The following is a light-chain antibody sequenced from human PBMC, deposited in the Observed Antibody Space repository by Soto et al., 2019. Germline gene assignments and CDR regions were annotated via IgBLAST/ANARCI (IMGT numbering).Light chain of an antibody. CDR3: MQALQTPLT. Sequence: DIVMTQSPLSLPVTPGEPASISCRSSQSLLHINGYNYLDWYLQKPGQSPQLLIYLGSNRASGVPDRFSGSGSGTDFTLKISRVEAEDVGVYYWMQALQTPLTFGGGTKVEIK. J-gene: IGKJ4*01. CDR1: QSLLHINGYNY. V-gene: IGKV2-28*01. CDR2: LGS.